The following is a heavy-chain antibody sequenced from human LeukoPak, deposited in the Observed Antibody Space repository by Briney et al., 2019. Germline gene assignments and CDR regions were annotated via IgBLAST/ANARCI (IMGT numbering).Heavy chain of an antibody. CDR1: GFIFRNYA. Sequence: GGSLRLSCGASGFIFRNYAMIWVRQSPGKGLEWVSAISGSGGSIYYADSVKGRFTMSRDNSKNTLYLQMNSLRAEDTAVYYCAKDGPYSSSWYPDYWGQGTLVTVSS. D-gene: IGHD6-13*01. V-gene: IGHV3-23*01. J-gene: IGHJ4*02. CDR2: ISGSGGSI. CDR3: AKDGPYSSSWYPDY.